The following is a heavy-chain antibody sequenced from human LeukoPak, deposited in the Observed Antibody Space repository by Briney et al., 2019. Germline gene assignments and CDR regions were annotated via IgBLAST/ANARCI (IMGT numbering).Heavy chain of an antibody. J-gene: IGHJ6*02. CDR2: IYYSGST. Sequence: KPSETLSLTCSVSGGSISSYYWSWIRQPPGKGLEWIGYIYYSGSTNYNPSLKSRVTISVDTSKNQFSLKLSSVTAADTAVYYCARDLEGMDVWGQGTTVTVSS. CDR3: ARDLEGMDV. CDR1: GGSISSYY. V-gene: IGHV4-59*01.